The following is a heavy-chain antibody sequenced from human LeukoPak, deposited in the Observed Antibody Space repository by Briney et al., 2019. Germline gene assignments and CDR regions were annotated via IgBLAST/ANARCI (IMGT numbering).Heavy chain of an antibody. D-gene: IGHD3-10*01. J-gene: IGHJ4*02. V-gene: IGHV3-21*01. CDR1: GSTFSSYS. CDR2: ISSSSSYI. Sequence: PGGSLRLSCAASGSTFSSYSMDWVRQAPGKGLEWVSSISSSSSYIYYADSVKGRFTISRDNAKNSLYLQMNSLRAEDTAVYYCARVLRLVRGVIDYWGQGTLVTVSS. CDR3: ARVLRLVRGVIDY.